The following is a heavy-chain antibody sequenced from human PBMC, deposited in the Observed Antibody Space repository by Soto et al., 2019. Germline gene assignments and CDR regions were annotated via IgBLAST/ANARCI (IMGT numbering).Heavy chain of an antibody. CDR2: IYYSGST. CDR3: ARAIAARPLDFDY. D-gene: IGHD6-6*01. V-gene: IGHV4-30-4*01. J-gene: IGHJ4*02. Sequence: QVQLQESGPGLVKPSQTLSLTCTVSGGSISSGDYYWSWIRQPPGKGLEWIGYIYYSGSTYYNPSLKSRVTISVDTSKTQFSLKLSSVTAADTAVYYCARAIAARPLDFDYWGQGTLVTVSS. CDR1: GGSISSGDYY.